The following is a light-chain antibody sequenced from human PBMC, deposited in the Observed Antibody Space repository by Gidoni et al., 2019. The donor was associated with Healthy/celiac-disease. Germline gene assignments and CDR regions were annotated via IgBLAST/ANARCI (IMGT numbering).Light chain of an antibody. J-gene: IGLJ3*02. CDR1: SSNIGSNT. CDR3: AAWDDSLNGPV. Sequence: GQRVTISCSGSSSNIGSNTVNWYQQPPGTAPKLLIYSHNHRPSGVPDRFSGSKSGTSASLASSGLQSEDEADYYCAAWDDSLNGPVFGGGTKLTVL. CDR2: SHN. V-gene: IGLV1-44*01.